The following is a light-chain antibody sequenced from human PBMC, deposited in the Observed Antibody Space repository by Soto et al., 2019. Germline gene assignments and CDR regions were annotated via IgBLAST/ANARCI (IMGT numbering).Light chain of an antibody. CDR3: MQSTQSPRT. CDR2: KVS. J-gene: IGKJ1*01. Sequence: DIVMTQTPLSSPVTLGQAASISCRSSQSLVHNDGNTYLSWFQQRPGKPPRLLIYKVSDRLSGVPDSFSGSGAGTDFTLTISSVDDEVVGVYYCMQSTQSPRTFGQGTKVEI. V-gene: IGKV2-24*01. CDR1: QSLVHNDGNTY.